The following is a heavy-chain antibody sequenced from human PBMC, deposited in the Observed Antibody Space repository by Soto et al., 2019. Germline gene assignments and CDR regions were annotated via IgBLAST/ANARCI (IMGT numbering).Heavy chain of an antibody. CDR1: GFRFDTFW. CDR3: ARDDGDRSTDY. D-gene: IGHD3-16*02. J-gene: IGHJ4*02. Sequence: EVQLVESGGGLVQPGGSLRLSCAASGFRFDTFWMQWLRQVPGKGLEWVANIKHDGSEKYYLDSVKGRFTVSRDNAKNSLVLERNSLRGDDTAVYYCARDDGDRSTDYWGQGTMVTVSS. CDR2: IKHDGSEK. V-gene: IGHV3-7*01.